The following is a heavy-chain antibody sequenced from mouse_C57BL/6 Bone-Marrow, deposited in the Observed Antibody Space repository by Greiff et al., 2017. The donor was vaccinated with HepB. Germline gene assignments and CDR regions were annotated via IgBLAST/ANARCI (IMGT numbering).Heavy chain of an antibody. CDR3: ARGRDYDWFAY. CDR1: GYSITSGYY. J-gene: IGHJ3*01. CDR2: ISYDGSN. Sequence: DVKLQESGPGLVKPSQSLSLTCSVTGYSITSGYYWNWIRQFPGNKLEWMGYISYDGSNNYNPSLKNRISITRDTSKNQFFLKLNSVTTEDTATYYCARGRDYDWFAYWGQGTLVTVSA. V-gene: IGHV3-6*01. D-gene: IGHD1-1*01.